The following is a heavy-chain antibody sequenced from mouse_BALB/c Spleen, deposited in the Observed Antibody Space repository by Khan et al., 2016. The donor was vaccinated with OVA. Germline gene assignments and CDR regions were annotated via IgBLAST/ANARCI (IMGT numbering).Heavy chain of an antibody. J-gene: IGHJ2*01. CDR1: GYTITNCS. CDR2: YISETGEP. Sequence: QIQLVQAGPGLKKPGETVTITCKASGYTITNCSMHRVKQAPGKGKQWRRGYISETGEPTYADAFKRRIAFSLETSASTDYFQINDHTDDDTATYYCSSARYDYFDYWGQGTTLTVSS. V-gene: IGHV9-2-1*01. CDR3: SSARYDYFDY. D-gene: IGHD2-14*01.